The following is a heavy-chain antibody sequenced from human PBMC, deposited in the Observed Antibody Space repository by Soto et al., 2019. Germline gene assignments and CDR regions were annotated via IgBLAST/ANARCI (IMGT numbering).Heavy chain of an antibody. CDR3: ARDLPCSGGSCYSGYFDY. D-gene: IGHD2-15*01. Sequence: SGPPVVIPTQTLTPIPTFPRFLLSPIGVGVGWLRQPPGKALEWLALIYWDGDKRYSPSLKSRLTITKDTSKNQVVLTMTNMDPVDTATYYCARDLPCSGGSCYSGYFDYWGQGTLVTVSS. V-gene: IGHV2-5*02. J-gene: IGHJ4*02. CDR1: RFLLSPIGVG. CDR2: IYWDGDK.